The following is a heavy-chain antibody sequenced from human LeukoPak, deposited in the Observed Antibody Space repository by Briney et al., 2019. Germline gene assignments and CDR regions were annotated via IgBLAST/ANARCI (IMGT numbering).Heavy chain of an antibody. CDR1: GFTFSSYW. J-gene: IGHJ2*01. CDR2: IREDGSEK. V-gene: IGHV3-7*01. CDR3: ARGLGSTGGFFDL. D-gene: IGHD2-8*02. Sequence: GGPLRLSCAASGFTFSSYWMSWVRQAPGKGLEWVANIREDGSEKYYVDFVKGRFTISRDNAKNSLYLRMNSLRAEDTAVHYCARGLGSTGGFFDLWGRGTLVTVSS.